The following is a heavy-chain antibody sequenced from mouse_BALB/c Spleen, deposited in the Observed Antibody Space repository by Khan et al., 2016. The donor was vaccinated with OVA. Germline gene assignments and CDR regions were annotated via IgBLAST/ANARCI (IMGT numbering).Heavy chain of an antibody. CDR3: AREGVRGGAMDY. D-gene: IGHD1-1*01. CDR1: GYTFPSYD. J-gene: IGHJ4*01. CDR2: IYPGDGSS. V-gene: IGHV1S56*01. Sequence: QAPLKLSGPELVTPGALVKIFCKASGYTFPSYDINWVKQRPGQGLEWIGRIYPGDGSSQSNEKFTGKATLTADTSSSPAYMQLNSLKSENSAVYFCAREGVRGGAMDYWGQGTSVTVSS.